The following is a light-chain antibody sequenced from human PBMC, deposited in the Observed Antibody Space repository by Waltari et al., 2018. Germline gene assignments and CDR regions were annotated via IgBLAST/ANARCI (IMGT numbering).Light chain of an antibody. V-gene: IGKV3-20*01. CDR3: QQYGSSPYT. J-gene: IGKJ2*01. CDR2: RTS. Sequence: EIVLTPSPGTLSLSPGERATLSCRASQSVSSSYLGWYQQKPGQAPRLLIYRTSNRATGIPDRFSGSGSGTDFTLTISRLEPEDFAVYYCQQYGSSPYTFGQGTKLEIK. CDR1: QSVSSSY.